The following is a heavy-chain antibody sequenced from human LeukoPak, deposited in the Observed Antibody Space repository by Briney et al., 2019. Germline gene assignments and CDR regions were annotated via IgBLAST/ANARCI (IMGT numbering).Heavy chain of an antibody. Sequence: PGGSLRLSCAASGFTVSSNYMSWVRQAPGKGLEWVSVIYSGGSTYYADSVKGRFTISRDNSKNTLYLQMNSLRAEDTAVYYCARERQWLVPTYGMDVWGQGTTVTVSS. CDR3: ARERQWLVPTYGMDV. V-gene: IGHV3-66*01. D-gene: IGHD6-19*01. J-gene: IGHJ6*02. CDR2: IYSGGST. CDR1: GFTVSSNY.